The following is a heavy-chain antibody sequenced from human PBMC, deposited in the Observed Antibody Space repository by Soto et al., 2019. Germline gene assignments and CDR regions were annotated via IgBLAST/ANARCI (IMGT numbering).Heavy chain of an antibody. J-gene: IGHJ6*02. CDR1: GGTFSSYA. V-gene: IGHV1-69*12. CDR2: IIPIFGTA. CDR3: ARGQYSSSRAYYYDGMDV. D-gene: IGHD6-6*01. Sequence: QVQLVQSGAEVKKPGSSVKVSWKASGGTFSSYAISWVRQAPGQGLEWMGGIIPIFGTANYAQQFQGRVTITADEFTSTAYMELSSLRSEDTAVYYCARGQYSSSRAYYYDGMDVWGQGTTVTVSS.